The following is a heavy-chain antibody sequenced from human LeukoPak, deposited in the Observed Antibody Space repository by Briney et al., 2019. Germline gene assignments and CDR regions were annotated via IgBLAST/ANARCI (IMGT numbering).Heavy chain of an antibody. CDR1: GGSFRGYC. V-gene: IGHV4-34*01. CDR2: VSHSGST. J-gene: IGHJ4*02. D-gene: IGHD3-9*01. Sequence: PSETLSLTCAVYGGSFRGYCWSWVRQPPGKGLSLSGEVSHSGSTNYYPSLKSRVTISVDTSMNQFSLKLSSVTAADTAVYYSARGHRDYDILTGYYYNYWGQGTLVTVSS. CDR3: ARGHRDYDILTGYYYNY.